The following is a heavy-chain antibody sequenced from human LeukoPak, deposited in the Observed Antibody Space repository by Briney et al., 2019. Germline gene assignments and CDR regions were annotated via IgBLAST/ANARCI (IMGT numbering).Heavy chain of an antibody. CDR2: ISYDGSNK. D-gene: IGHD6-19*01. CDR1: GFTFSSYT. V-gene: IGHV3-30-3*01. Sequence: GGSLRLSCAASGFTFSSYTMHWVRQAPGKGLEWVAVISYDGSNKYYTDSVKGRFTISRDNSKNTLYLQMNSLRAEDTAVYYCAKAGGWYPYYFDYWGQGTLVTVSS. J-gene: IGHJ4*02. CDR3: AKAGGWYPYYFDY.